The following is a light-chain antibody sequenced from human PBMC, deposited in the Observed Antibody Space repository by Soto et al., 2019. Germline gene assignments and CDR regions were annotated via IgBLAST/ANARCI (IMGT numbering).Light chain of an antibody. CDR3: QSYDSSIQGVV. Sequence: NFMLTQPHSVSESPGKTVTISCTRSSGSIASNYVQWYQQRPGSAPTTVIYEDNQRPSGVPDRFSGSIDSSSNSASLTISGLKTEDEADYYCQSYDSSIQGVVFGGWTKLTVL. CDR2: EDN. CDR1: SGSIASNY. V-gene: IGLV6-57*03. J-gene: IGLJ2*01.